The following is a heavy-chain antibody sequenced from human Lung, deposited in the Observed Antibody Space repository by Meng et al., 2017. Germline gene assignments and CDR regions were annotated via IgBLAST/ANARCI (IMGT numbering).Heavy chain of an antibody. CDR2: INHSGST. CDR3: ARGPTTMAHDFDY. V-gene: IGHV4-34*01. CDR1: GGSFSDYY. Sequence: QVQLQQWGAGLLKPSETLSLPCVGSGGSFSDYYWSWIRQPPGKGLEWIGEINHSGSTNYNPSLESRATISVDTSQNNLSLKLSSVTAADSAVYYCARGPTTMAHDFDYWGQGTLVTVSS. J-gene: IGHJ4*02. D-gene: IGHD4-11*01.